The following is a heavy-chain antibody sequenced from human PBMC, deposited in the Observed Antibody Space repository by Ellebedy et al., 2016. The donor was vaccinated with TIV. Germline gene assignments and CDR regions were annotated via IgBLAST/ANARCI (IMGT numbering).Heavy chain of an antibody. CDR3: ARAGTTVTSDYYYYGMDV. CDR1: GYTFTSYA. CDR2: ISAYNGNT. J-gene: IGHJ6*02. V-gene: IGHV1-18*01. Sequence: ASVKVSCXASGYTFTSYAMHWVRQAPGQGLEWMGWISAYNGNTNYAQKLQGRVTMTTDTSTSTAYMELSSLRSEDTAVYYCARAGTTVTSDYYYYGMDVWGQGTTVTVSS. D-gene: IGHD4-17*01.